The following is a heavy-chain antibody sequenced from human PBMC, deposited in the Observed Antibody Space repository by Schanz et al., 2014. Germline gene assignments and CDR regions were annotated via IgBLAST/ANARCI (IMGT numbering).Heavy chain of an antibody. V-gene: IGHV3-30*02. D-gene: IGHD2-2*01. CDR2: IRFDASAK. CDR1: GFSFSGYG. CDR3: ARGRRGDCRRTSCTYYFDY. J-gene: IGHJ4*02. Sequence: QVQLVESGGGVAQPGGSLRLSCAASGFSFSGYGMHWVRQAPGKGLEWVAYIRFDASAKYYGDSVEGRFTISRDNAKNTLYLQMNSLRPEDTALYYCARGRRGDCRRTSCTYYFDYWGQGTLVTVSS.